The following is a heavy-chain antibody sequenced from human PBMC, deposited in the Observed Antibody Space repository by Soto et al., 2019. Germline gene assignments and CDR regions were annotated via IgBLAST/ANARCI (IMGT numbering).Heavy chain of an antibody. CDR3: ARHGDYGDAIDY. CDR2: IYYSGST. V-gene: IGHV4-59*08. CDR1: GGSISSYY. Sequence: SETLSLTCTVSGGSISSYYWSWIRQPPGKRLEWIGYIYYSGSTNYNPSLKSRVTISVDTSKNQFSLKLSSVTAADTAVYYCARHGDYGDAIDYWGQGTLVTVSS. D-gene: IGHD4-17*01. J-gene: IGHJ4*02.